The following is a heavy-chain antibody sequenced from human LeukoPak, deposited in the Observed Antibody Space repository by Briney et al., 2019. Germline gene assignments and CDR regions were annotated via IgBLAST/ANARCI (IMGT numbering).Heavy chain of an antibody. CDR1: GGSISSSSYY. J-gene: IGHJ4*02. CDR3: ARRGTVTTGGYFDY. V-gene: IGHV4-39*01. CDR2: IYYSGST. Sequence: PSETLSLTCTVSGGSISSSSYYWGWIRQPPGKGLEWIGSIYYSGSTYYNPSLKSRVTISEDTSKNQFSLKLSSVTAADTAVYYCARRGTVTTGGYFDYWGQGTLVTISS. D-gene: IGHD4-17*01.